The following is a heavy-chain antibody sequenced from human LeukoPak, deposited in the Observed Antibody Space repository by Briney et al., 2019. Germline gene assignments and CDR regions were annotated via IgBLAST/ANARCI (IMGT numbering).Heavy chain of an antibody. CDR1: GFTFSSYA. Sequence: GGSLRLSCAASGFTFSSYAMSRVRQAPGKGLEWVSAISGSGGSTYYADSVKGRFTISRDNSKNTLYLQMNSLRAEDTAVYYCATNALYYDFWSGYRTGFDYWGQGTLVTVSS. D-gene: IGHD3-3*01. CDR3: ATNALYYDFWSGYRTGFDY. V-gene: IGHV3-23*01. J-gene: IGHJ4*02. CDR2: ISGSGGST.